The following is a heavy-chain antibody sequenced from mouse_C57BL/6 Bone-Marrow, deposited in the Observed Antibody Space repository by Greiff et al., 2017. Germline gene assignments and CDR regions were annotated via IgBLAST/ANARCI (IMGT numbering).Heavy chain of an antibody. J-gene: IGHJ4*01. CDR3: ASYGSSSGYAMDY. Sequence: QVQLKESGAELAKPGASVKLSCKASGYTFTSYWMHWVKQRPGQGLEWIGYINPSSGYTKYNQKFKDKATLTADKSSSTAYMQLSSLTYEDSAVYYCASYGSSSGYAMDYWGQGTSVTVSS. CDR1: GYTFTSYW. V-gene: IGHV1-7*01. D-gene: IGHD1-1*01. CDR2: INPSSGYT.